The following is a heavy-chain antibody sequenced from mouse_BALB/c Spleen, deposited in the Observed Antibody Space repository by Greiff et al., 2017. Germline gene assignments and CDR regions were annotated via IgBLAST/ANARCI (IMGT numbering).Heavy chain of an antibody. Sequence: VQLQQSGAELVKPGASVKLSCTASGFNIKDPYMHWVKQRPEQGLEWIGRIDPANGNTKYDPKFQGKATITADTSSNTAYLQLSSLTSEDTAVYYCARRDYYGSGDDGGQGTTLTVSS. J-gene: IGHJ2*01. CDR2: IDPANGNT. CDR1: GFNIKDPY. CDR3: ARRDYYGSGDD. V-gene: IGHV14-3*02. D-gene: IGHD1-1*01.